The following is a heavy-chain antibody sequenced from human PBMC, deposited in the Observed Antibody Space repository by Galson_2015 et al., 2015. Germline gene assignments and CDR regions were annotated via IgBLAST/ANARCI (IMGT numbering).Heavy chain of an antibody. CDR2: IRYAGNGE. D-gene: IGHD3-22*01. CDR1: GFTFGTYG. J-gene: IGHJ3*01. V-gene: IGHV3-30*02. Sequence: SLRLSCAASGFTFGTYGMHWVRQAPGKGLVWVAIIRYAGNGEHYANSVKGRFTISRDNFKDTLYLQMNSLRGDDTAVYYCARDGYRNAFDVWGQGTLVTVSS. CDR3: ARDGYRNAFDV.